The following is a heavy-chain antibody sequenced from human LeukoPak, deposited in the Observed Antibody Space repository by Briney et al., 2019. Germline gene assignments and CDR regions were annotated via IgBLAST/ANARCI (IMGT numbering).Heavy chain of an antibody. CDR1: GYTLDRFG. CDR3: ARDTPQHLKRFDY. J-gene: IGHJ4*02. Sequence: ASVKVSCKASGYTLDRFGISWVRPAPGQGLEWLGWINPYNGKTIFGEKFQGRVTMTTDTSTSTVYMELTSLRSDDTAVYFCARDTPQHLKRFDYWGQGTLVTVSS. V-gene: IGHV1-18*01. CDR2: INPYNGKT.